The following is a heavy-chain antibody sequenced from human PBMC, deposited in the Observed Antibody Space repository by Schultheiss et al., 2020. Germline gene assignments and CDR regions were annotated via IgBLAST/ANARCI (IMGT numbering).Heavy chain of an antibody. CDR3: ARDHGGSYYYYYYMDV. CDR1: GFTFTSSA. Sequence: SVKVSCKASGFTFTSSAVQWVRQARGQRLEWIGWIVVGSGNTNYAQKFQERVTITRDMSTSTAYMELSSLRSEDTAVYYCARDHGGSYYYYYYMDVWGKGTTVTVSS. J-gene: IGHJ6*03. V-gene: IGHV1-58*01. CDR2: IVVGSGNT. D-gene: IGHD2-15*01.